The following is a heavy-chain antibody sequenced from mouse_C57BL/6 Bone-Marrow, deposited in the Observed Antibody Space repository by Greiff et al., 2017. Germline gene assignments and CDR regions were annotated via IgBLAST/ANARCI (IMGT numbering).Heavy chain of an antibody. J-gene: IGHJ2*01. CDR2: INPSSGYT. D-gene: IGHD2-1*01. V-gene: IGHV1-7*01. CDR1: GYTFTSSW. CDR3: AKRAWGNYDYFDY. Sequence: VQLQESGAELAKPGASVKLSCKASGYTFTSSWMHWVKQRPGQGLEWIGYINPSSGYTKSNQKFKDKATLTADKSSSTAYMQLSSLTSEDSAVYYCAKRAWGNYDYFDYWGQGTTLTVSS.